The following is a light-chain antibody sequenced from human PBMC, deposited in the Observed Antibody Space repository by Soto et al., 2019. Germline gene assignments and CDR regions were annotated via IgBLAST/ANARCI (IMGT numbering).Light chain of an antibody. CDR2: GAS. CDR1: QSVSSSY. J-gene: IGKJ1*01. V-gene: IGKV3-20*01. Sequence: EIEMTQSPATLSVSPGERATLSCRASQSVSSSYLAWYQQKPGQAPRLLIYGASSRATGIPDRFSGSGSGTDFTLTISRLEPEDFAVYYCQQYGSSPRTFGQGTKVDNK. CDR3: QQYGSSPRT.